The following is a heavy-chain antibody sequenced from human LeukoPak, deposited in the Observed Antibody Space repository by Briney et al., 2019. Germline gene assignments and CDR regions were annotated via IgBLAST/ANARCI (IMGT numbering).Heavy chain of an antibody. CDR3: AKDRVDRRFDP. Sequence: ARGSLRLSCAASGFTFTSYAMSWVRQAPGKGLEWVSTISESGGGTYSADSVKGRFTISRDNSKNTLYLQMNSLRAEDTAVYYCAKDRVDRRFDPWGQGTLVTVSS. J-gene: IGHJ5*02. D-gene: IGHD3-9*01. CDR2: ISESGGGT. CDR1: GFTFTSYA. V-gene: IGHV3-23*01.